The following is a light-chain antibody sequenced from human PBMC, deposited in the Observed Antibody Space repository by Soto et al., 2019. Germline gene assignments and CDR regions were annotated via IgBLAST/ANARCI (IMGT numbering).Light chain of an antibody. CDR1: QSIGTW. CDR2: KAS. J-gene: IGKJ2*01. CDR3: QQYDSYPYT. V-gene: IGKV1-5*03. Sequence: DIQMTQSPSTLSASEGDRVTITCRASQSIGTWLAWYQQKTGKAPKLLIYKASILQSGVPARFSGSGSGTEFTLTISSLQPDDFATYYCQQYDSYPYTFGQGTKLEIK.